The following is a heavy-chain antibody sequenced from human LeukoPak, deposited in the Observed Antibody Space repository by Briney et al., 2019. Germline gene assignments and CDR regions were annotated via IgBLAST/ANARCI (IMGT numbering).Heavy chain of an antibody. D-gene: IGHD3-22*01. CDR2: ISSSGSTI. CDR3: ASLPITMIVGY. J-gene: IGHJ4*02. Sequence: PGGSLRLSCAASGFTFSSYEMNWVRQAPGKGLEWVSYISSSGSTIYYADSVKGRFTISRDNAKNSLYLQMKSLRAEDTAVYYCASLPITMIVGYWGQGTLVTVSS. V-gene: IGHV3-48*03. CDR1: GFTFSSYE.